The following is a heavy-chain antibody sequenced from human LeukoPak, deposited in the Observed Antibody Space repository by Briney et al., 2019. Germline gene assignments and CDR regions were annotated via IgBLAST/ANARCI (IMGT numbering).Heavy chain of an antibody. CDR2: IYDSGTT. CDR1: GFTVSSNY. V-gene: IGHV3-53*01. CDR3: AGRRSSGWYAY. J-gene: IGHJ4*02. D-gene: IGHD6-19*01. Sequence: GGSLRLSCATSGFTVSSNYMSWVRQAPGKGLEWVSVIYDSGTTYYADSVKGRFLIFRDTSKNTVDLRMNSLRVEDTAVYYCAGRRSSGWYAYWGQGTLVTVSS.